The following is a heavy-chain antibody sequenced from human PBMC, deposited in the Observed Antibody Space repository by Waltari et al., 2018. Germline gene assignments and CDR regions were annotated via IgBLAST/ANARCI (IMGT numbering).Heavy chain of an antibody. CDR2: IYYRGST. V-gene: IGHV4-30-4*08. Sequence: QVQLQESGPGLVKPSQTLSLTCTVSGGSISSGDYYWSWIRQPPGKGLEWIGDIYYRGSTYYSPSLKSRVTISVDTSKNQFSLKLSSLRSEDTAVYYCARVPRNWNYRGGYYFDYWGQGTLVTVSS. CDR1: GGSISSGDYY. J-gene: IGHJ4*02. D-gene: IGHD1-7*01. CDR3: ARVPRNWNYRGGYYFDY.